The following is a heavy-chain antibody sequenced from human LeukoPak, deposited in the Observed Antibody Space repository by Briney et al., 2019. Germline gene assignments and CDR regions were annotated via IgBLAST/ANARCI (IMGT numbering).Heavy chain of an antibody. CDR3: VVVPNRGRPFDY. J-gene: IGHJ4*02. V-gene: IGHV3-23*01. D-gene: IGHD2-2*01. Sequence: PGGSLRLSCAASGFTFSSYAMSWVRQAPGKGLEWVSAISGSGGSTYYADSVKGRFTISRDNSKNTLYLQMNSLRAEDTAVYRAVVVPNRGRPFDYWGQGTLVTVSS. CDR1: GFTFSSYA. CDR2: ISGSGGST.